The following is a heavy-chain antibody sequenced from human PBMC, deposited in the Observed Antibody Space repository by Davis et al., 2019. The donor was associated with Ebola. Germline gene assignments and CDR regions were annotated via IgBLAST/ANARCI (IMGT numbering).Heavy chain of an antibody. CDR2: IYYSGST. V-gene: IGHV4-39*07. CDR1: GGSISSSSYY. CDR3: ASFRYSYGRYYFDY. D-gene: IGHD5-18*01. J-gene: IGHJ4*02. Sequence: SETLSLTCTVSGGSISSSSYYWGWIRQPPGKGLEWIGSIYYSGSTYYNPSLKSRVTISVDTSKNQFSLKLSSVTAADTAVYYCASFRYSYGRYYFDYWGQGTLVTVSS.